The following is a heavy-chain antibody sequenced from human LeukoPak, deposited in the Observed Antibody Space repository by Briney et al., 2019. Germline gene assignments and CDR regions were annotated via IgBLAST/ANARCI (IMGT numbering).Heavy chain of an antibody. CDR3: ARPNYYDSSGYSDY. D-gene: IGHD3-22*01. CDR2: INHSGST. Sequence: KTSETLSLTCAVYGGSFSGYYWSWIRQPPGKGLEWIGEINHSGSTNYNPSLKSRVTISVDTPKNQFSLKLSSVTAADTAVYYCARPNYYDSSGYSDYWGQGTLVTVSS. V-gene: IGHV4-34*01. J-gene: IGHJ4*02. CDR1: GGSFSGYY.